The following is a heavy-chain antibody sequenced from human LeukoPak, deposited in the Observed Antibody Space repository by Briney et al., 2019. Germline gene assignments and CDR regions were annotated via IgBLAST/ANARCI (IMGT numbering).Heavy chain of an antibody. CDR3: ARASVTMVRGVYFDY. CDR1: GYTFTSYG. J-gene: IGHJ4*02. V-gene: IGHV1-18*01. CDR2: ISAYNGNT. Sequence: GASVKVSCKASGYTFTSYGISWVRQAPGQGLEWMGWISAYNGNTNYAQKPQGRVTMTTDTSTSTAYMGLRSLRSDDTAVYYCARASVTMVRGVYFDYWGQGSLLTVSS. D-gene: IGHD3-10*01.